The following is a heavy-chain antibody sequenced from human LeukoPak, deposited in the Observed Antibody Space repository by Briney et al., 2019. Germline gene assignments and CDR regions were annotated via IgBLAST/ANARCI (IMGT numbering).Heavy chain of an antibody. CDR2: INPSGGST. Sequence: ASVKVSCKASGYTFTSYYMHWVRQAPGQGLEWMGIINPSGGSTSYAQKFQGRVTMTRDTSTSTVYMELSSLRSEDTAVYYCARGHCSSTSCYRGVDYWGQGTLVTVSS. J-gene: IGHJ4*02. CDR3: ARGHCSSTSCYRGVDY. CDR1: GYTFTSYY. V-gene: IGHV1-46*01. D-gene: IGHD2-2*01.